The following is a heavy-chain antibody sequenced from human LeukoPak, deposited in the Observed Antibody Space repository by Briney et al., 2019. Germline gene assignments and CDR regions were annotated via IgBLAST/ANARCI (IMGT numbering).Heavy chain of an antibody. Sequence: SVKVSCKASGFTFTSSAMQWVRQARGQRLEWIGWIVVGSGNTNYAQKFQERVTITRDMSTSTAYMEPSSLRSEDTAVYYCAAKGYGGNSDAFDNWGQGTMVTVSS. CDR3: AAKGYGGNSDAFDN. V-gene: IGHV1-58*02. CDR2: IVVGSGNT. J-gene: IGHJ3*02. CDR1: GFTFTSSA. D-gene: IGHD4-23*01.